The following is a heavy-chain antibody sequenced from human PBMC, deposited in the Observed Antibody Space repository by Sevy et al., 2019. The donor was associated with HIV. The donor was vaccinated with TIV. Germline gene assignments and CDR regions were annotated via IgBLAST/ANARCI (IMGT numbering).Heavy chain of an antibody. Sequence: GGSLRLSCAASGFTFSSYSMNWVHQAPGKGLEWVSSISSSSSYIYYADSVKGRFTISRDNAKNSLYLQMNSLRAEDTAVYYCARNNCSITNCYMGDVFDIWGQGTMVTVSS. V-gene: IGHV3-21*01. CDR1: GFTFSSYS. J-gene: IGHJ3*02. CDR3: ARNNCSITNCYMGDVFDI. D-gene: IGHD2-2*02. CDR2: ISSSSSYI.